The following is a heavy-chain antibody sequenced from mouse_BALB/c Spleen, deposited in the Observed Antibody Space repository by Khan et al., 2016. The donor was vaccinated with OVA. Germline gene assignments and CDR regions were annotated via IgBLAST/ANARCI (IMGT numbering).Heavy chain of an antibody. CDR2: INTYIGEP. CDR1: GYTFTNYG. Sequence: QIQLVQSGPELKKPGETVKISCRASGYTFTNYGMNWVKQAPGQGLKWMGWINTYIGEPTYADDFKGRFAFSLETSASTAYLQINNLNNEDTATDFCARSNGNYWFAYWGHGTLVTVST. J-gene: IGHJ3*01. CDR3: ARSNGNYWFAY. D-gene: IGHD2-1*01. V-gene: IGHV9-3-1*01.